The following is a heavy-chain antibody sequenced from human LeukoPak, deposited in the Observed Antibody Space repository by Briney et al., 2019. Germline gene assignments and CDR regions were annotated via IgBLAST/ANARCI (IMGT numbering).Heavy chain of an antibody. D-gene: IGHD2-2*01. Sequence: ASVKVSCKASGYTFTAYYIHWVRQAPGQGLEWMGWINPNNGATSYAQRFRGRVTMTRDTSISTAYMELSGLRSDDTAVYYCARVPCITTGCSAINWFDPWGQGTLVTVSS. CDR2: INPNNGAT. V-gene: IGHV1-2*02. J-gene: IGHJ5*02. CDR1: GYTFTAYY. CDR3: ARVPCITTGCSAINWFDP.